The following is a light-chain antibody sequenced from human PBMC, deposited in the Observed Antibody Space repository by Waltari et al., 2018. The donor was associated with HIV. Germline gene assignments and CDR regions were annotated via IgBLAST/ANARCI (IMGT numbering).Light chain of an antibody. CDR1: HSLVYSDGNTY. Sequence: DVVMTQSPLSLPVTLGQPASISCRSSHSLVYSDGNTYLNWFQQSPGKSPRRLIYKVSNRDSGVPDRFSGSGSGTEFTLKISRVEAEDVGVYYCMQGTHWPRTFGQGTKVEIK. V-gene: IGKV2-30*01. CDR3: MQGTHWPRT. J-gene: IGKJ1*01. CDR2: KVS.